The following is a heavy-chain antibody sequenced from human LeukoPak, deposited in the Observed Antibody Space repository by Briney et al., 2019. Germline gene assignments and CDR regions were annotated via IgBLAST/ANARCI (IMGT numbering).Heavy chain of an antibody. CDR3: ARGLIAYSYGQYYFDY. CDR1: GYAFTGYY. D-gene: IGHD5-18*01. CDR2: INPNSGGT. V-gene: IGHV1-2*02. Sequence: GASVKVSCKASGYAFTGYYMHWVRQAPGQGLEWMGWINPNSGGTNYAQKFQGRVTMTRDTSISTAYMELSRLRSDDTAVYYCARGLIAYSYGQYYFDYWGQGTLVTVSS. J-gene: IGHJ4*02.